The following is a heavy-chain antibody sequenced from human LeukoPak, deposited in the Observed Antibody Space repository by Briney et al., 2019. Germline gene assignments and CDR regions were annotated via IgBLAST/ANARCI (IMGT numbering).Heavy chain of an antibody. J-gene: IGHJ3*02. V-gene: IGHV4-34*01. CDR1: GGSFSGYY. Sequence: SETLSLTCAVYGGSFSGYYWSWIRQPPGKGLEWIGEINHSGSINYNPSLKSRVTISVDTSKNQFSLKLSSVTAADTAVYYCAREGDIVVVVAATHAFDIWGQGTMVTVSS. CDR3: AREGDIVVVVAATHAFDI. D-gene: IGHD2-15*01. CDR2: INHSGSI.